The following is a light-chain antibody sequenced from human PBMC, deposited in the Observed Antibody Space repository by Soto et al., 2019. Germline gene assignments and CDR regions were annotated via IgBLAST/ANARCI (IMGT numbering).Light chain of an antibody. J-gene: IGKJ4*01. V-gene: IGKV1-39*01. CDR2: AAS. CDR3: QQSYGSPLT. CDR1: QTINSY. Sequence: DIQMTQSPSSLSASVGDRVTISCRTSQTINSYLHWYQQKPGKAPKLLIYAASSLQSRVPSRFSGSGSGTDFTLTISSLQPEEFAPYYCQQSYGSPLTFGGGTKLEI.